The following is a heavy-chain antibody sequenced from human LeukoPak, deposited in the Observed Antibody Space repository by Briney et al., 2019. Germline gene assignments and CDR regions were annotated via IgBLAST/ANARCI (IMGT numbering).Heavy chain of an antibody. Sequence: SETLSLTCTVSGYSISSGYYWSWIRQPPGKGLEWIGEINHSGSTNYNPSLKSRVTISLDTSKNQFSLKLSSVTAADTAVYYCARGLGRARPRFDYWGQGTLVTVSS. CDR2: INHSGST. CDR3: ARGLGRARPRFDY. V-gene: IGHV4-38-2*02. D-gene: IGHD6-6*01. CDR1: GYSISSGYY. J-gene: IGHJ4*02.